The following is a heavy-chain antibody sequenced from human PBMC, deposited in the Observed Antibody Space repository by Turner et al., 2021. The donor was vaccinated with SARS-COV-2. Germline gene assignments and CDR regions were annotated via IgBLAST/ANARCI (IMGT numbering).Heavy chain of an antibody. J-gene: IGHJ4*02. CDR1: GFTVSSHY. D-gene: IGHD4-17*01. Sequence: EVQLVESGGGLIQPGGCLRPSCAASGFTVSSHYMSWVRQAPGKGLAWVSVSNSGGSTYYADSVKGRFTISRNNSKNTLYLQMNSLRAEDTAVYYCARDYGDYYFDYWGQGTLVTVSS. CDR2: SNSGGST. V-gene: IGHV3-53*01. CDR3: ARDYGDYYFDY.